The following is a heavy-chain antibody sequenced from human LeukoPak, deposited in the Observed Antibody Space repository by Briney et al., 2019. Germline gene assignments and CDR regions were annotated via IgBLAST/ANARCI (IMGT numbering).Heavy chain of an antibody. CDR1: GFTFSSYW. CDR2: INSDGSST. V-gene: IGHV3-74*01. D-gene: IGHD3-10*01. CDR3: ARGPEYSKYYYGSAALFDY. Sequence: GGSLRLSCAASGFTFSSYWMHWVRQAPGKGLVWVSRINSDGSSTSYADSVKGRFTISRDNSKNTLYLQMNSLRAEDTAVYYCARGPEYSKYYYGSAALFDYWGQGTLVTVSS. J-gene: IGHJ4*02.